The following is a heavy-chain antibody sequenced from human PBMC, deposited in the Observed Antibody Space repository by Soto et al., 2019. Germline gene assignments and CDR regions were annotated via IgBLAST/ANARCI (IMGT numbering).Heavy chain of an antibody. CDR3: VRDGRGYNNGYSDP. J-gene: IGHJ5*02. V-gene: IGHV3-49*03. CDR2: IRSKAFGATP. D-gene: IGHD5-12*01. Sequence: GGSLRLSCATSGFTFVDYGMSWFRQAPGKGLEWVAFIRSKAFGATPEYAASVKGRFTISRDDFERIVYLQMNSLKTEDTAVFYCVRDGRGYNNGYSDPWGQGTLVTVSS. CDR1: GFTFVDYG.